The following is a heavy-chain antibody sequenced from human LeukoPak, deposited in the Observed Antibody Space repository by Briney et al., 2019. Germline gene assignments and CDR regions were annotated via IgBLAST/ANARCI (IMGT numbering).Heavy chain of an antibody. D-gene: IGHD5-12*01. CDR1: GGSISSGGYY. V-gene: IGHV4-31*03. CDR2: IYYSGST. Sequence: SETLSLTCTVSGGSISSGGYYWSWIRQHPGKGLEWIGYIYYSGSTYYNPSLKSRVTISVDTSKNQLSLKLSSVTAADTAVYYCARVQGIVATISPLDYYYGMDVWGQGTTVTVSS. J-gene: IGHJ6*02. CDR3: ARVQGIVATISPLDYYYGMDV.